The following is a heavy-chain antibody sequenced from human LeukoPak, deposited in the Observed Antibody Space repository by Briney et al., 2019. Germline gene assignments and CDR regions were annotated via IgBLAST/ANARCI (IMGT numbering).Heavy chain of an antibody. CDR3: ARRNDFGI. CDR1: GGSISSYY. J-gene: IGHJ3*02. Sequence: SETLSLTCTVSGGSISSYYWSWVRQPPGKGLEWIGYFYYSGNTNYNPSLKSRVTISVDTSKNQFSLKLNSVTAADTAVYYCARRNDFGIWGQGTMVTVSS. CDR2: FYYSGNT. V-gene: IGHV4-59*08.